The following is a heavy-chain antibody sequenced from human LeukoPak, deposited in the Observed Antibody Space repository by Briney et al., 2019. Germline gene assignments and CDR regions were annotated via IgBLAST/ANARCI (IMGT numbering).Heavy chain of an antibody. D-gene: IGHD4-17*01. CDR1: GYTFTSYG. CDR3: ARAHLHYGDSIHDLDY. J-gene: IGHJ4*02. Sequence: ASVKVSCKASGYTFTSYGISWVRQAPGQGLEWMGIIHPSGVSTSYAQKFQGRVTMTRDTYTSTVYVDLSSLRSEDTAVYYCARAHLHYGDSIHDLDYWGQGTLVTVSS. V-gene: IGHV1-46*01. CDR2: IHPSGVST.